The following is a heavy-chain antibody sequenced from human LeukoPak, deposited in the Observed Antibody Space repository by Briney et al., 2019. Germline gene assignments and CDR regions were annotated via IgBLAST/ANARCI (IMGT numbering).Heavy chain of an antibody. CDR3: ARGYSGEDACDI. D-gene: IGHD1-26*01. J-gene: IGHJ3*02. Sequence: SETLSLTCTVSGGSISSGDYYWSWIRQPPGKGLEWIGYIYYSGSTYYNPSLKSRVTISVDTSKNQFSLKLSSVTAADTAVYYCARGYSGEDACDIGGQGTMVTVSS. V-gene: IGHV4-30-4*01. CDR1: GGSISSGDYY. CDR2: IYYSGST.